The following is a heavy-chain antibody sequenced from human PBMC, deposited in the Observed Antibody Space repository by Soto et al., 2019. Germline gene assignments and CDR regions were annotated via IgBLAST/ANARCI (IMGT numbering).Heavy chain of an antibody. D-gene: IGHD3-22*01. CDR1: GFTFSSYS. CDR3: ARDPPYDSSGYYYGS. CDR2: ISSSSSTI. Sequence: GGSLRLSCAASGFTFSSYSMNWVRQAPGKGLEWVSYISSSSSTIYYADSVKGRFTISRDNAKNSLYLQMNSLRDEDTAVYYCARDPPYDSSGYYYGSWGQGTLVTVSS. V-gene: IGHV3-48*02. J-gene: IGHJ4*02.